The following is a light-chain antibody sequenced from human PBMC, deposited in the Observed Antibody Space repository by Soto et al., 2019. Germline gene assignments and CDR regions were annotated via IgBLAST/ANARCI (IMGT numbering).Light chain of an antibody. CDR2: LNNDGSH. Sequence: QSVLTQSPSASASLGASVKLTCTLSSGHSSYAIAWHQKQPGKGPRYLMDLNNDGSHTKLDGIPDRFSGSSSGADRFLIISSVKYEDEDDYYCQTWGTGFQFFGGGTKLTVL. CDR3: QTWGTGFQF. CDR1: SGHSSYA. V-gene: IGLV4-69*01. J-gene: IGLJ2*01.